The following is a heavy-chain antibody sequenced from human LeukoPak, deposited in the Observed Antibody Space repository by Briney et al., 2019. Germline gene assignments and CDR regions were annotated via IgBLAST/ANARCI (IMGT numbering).Heavy chain of an antibody. V-gene: IGHV4-34*01. CDR3: ASRTMVRGPRDY. J-gene: IGHJ4*02. CDR2: INHSGST. D-gene: IGHD3-10*01. CDR1: GGSFSGYY. Sequence: SETLSLTCAVYGGSFSGYYWSWIRQPPGKGLEWIGEINHSGSTNYNPSLKGRVTISVDTSKNQFSLKLSSVTAADTAVYYCASRTMVRGPRDYWGQGTLVTVSS.